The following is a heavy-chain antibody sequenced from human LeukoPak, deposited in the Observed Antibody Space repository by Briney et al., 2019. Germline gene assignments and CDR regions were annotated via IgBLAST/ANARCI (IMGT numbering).Heavy chain of an antibody. CDR1: GSSFTSYW. CDR3: ARGDRDRGVFDY. Sequence: HGESLQISCQGSGSSFTSYWIGWVRQMPGKGLEWMGIIYPGDSDTRYSPSFQGQVTISADKSISTAYLQKSSLKASDTAMYYCARGDRDRGVFDYWGQGTLVTVSS. J-gene: IGHJ4*02. CDR2: IYPGDSDT. V-gene: IGHV5-51*01. D-gene: IGHD1-14*01.